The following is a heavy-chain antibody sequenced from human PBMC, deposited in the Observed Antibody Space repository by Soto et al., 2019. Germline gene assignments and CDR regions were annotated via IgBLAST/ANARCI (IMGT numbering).Heavy chain of an antibody. CDR3: AKAGYCVSTSCYFPFDY. J-gene: IGHJ4*02. CDR1: EFTFSTHA. V-gene: IGHV3-23*01. D-gene: IGHD2-2*01. CDR2: ISGSGGST. Sequence: PGGSLRLSCAASEFTFSTHAMTWVRQAPGKGLEWVSSISGSGGSTYYADSVKGRFTISRDNSKNTLYLQMNSLRAEDAAVYSCAKAGYCVSTSCYFPFDYWGQGTPVTVSS.